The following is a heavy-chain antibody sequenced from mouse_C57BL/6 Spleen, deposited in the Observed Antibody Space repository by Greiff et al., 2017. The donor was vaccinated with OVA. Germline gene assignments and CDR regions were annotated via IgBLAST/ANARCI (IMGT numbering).Heavy chain of an antibody. J-gene: IGHJ3*01. CDR1: GFTFTDYY. CDR3: ARYTDGFAY. Sequence: EVKVVESGGGLVQPGGSLSLSCAASGFTFTDYYMSWVRQPPGKALAWLGFIRNKANGYTTEYSASVKGRFTISRDNSQSILYLQMNALRAEDSATYYCARYTDGFAYWGQGTLVTVSA. CDR2: IRNKANGYTT. V-gene: IGHV7-3*01.